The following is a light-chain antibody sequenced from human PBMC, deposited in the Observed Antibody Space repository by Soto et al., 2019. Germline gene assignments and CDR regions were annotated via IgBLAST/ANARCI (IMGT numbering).Light chain of an antibody. CDR2: VAS. J-gene: IGKJ5*01. V-gene: IGKV1-39*01. CDR3: QQSYSIPLT. Sequence: DIQMTQSPSSLSASVGDRVTITCRASQSMSNHLNWYQQKPGKAPKVLIYVASSLQSGVPSRFSGSGSGTDFTLTISSLQPEDFATYYCQQSYSIPLTFGQGTRLEIK. CDR1: QSMSNH.